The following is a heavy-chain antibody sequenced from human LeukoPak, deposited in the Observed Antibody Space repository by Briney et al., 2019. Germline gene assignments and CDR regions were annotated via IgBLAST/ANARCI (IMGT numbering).Heavy chain of an antibody. J-gene: IGHJ4*02. V-gene: IGHV3-48*01. D-gene: IGHD4-17*01. CDR3: AKKGLTVTTYYFDY. Sequence: GGSLRLSCAASGFTFSSYNMNWVRQAPGKGLEWVSYISSSSSTIYYADSVKGRFTISRDNSKNTLYLQMNSLRAEDTAVYYCAKKGLTVTTYYFDYWGQGTLVTVSS. CDR2: ISSSSSTI. CDR1: GFTFSSYN.